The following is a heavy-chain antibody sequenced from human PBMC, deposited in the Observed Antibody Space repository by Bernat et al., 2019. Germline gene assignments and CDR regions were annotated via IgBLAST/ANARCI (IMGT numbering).Heavy chain of an antibody. V-gene: IGHV3-23*01. CDR1: GFTFSNYA. D-gene: IGHD2-21*02. CDR2: ISGSGDST. J-gene: IGHJ4*02. CDR3: AKDRRVVTGVGRQNSDH. Sequence: EVQLLESGGGLVQPGGSLRLSCAASGFTFSNYAMSWVRQAPGKGLEWVSTISGSGDSTYYADSVKGRFTISRDNSKNTLFLQMNSLRAEDTALYYCAKDRRVVTGVGRQNSDHWGQGSLVTVSS.